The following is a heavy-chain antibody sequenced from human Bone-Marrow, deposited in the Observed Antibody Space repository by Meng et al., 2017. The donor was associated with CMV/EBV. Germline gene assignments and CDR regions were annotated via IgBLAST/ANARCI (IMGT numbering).Heavy chain of an antibody. CDR2: ISYDGSNK. J-gene: IGHJ2*01. Sequence: GEYLKISCAASGFTFSSYGMHWVRQAPGKGLEWVAVISYDGSNKYYADSVKGRFTISRDNAKNSLYLRMNSLRTDDMGLYYCAKSRAGYSNYDYFDLWGRGTLVTVSS. CDR1: GFTFSSYG. D-gene: IGHD3-3*01. CDR3: AKSRAGYSNYDYFDL. V-gene: IGHV3-30*19.